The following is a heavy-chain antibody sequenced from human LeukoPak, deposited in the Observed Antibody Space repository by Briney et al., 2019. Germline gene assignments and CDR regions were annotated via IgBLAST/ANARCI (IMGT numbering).Heavy chain of an antibody. CDR3: ARHVSNYGVQENWFDP. CDR2: INHSGST. CDR1: GGSFSGYY. D-gene: IGHD4-11*01. J-gene: IGHJ5*02. V-gene: IGHV4-34*01. Sequence: SETLSLTCAVYGGSFSGYYWSWIRQPPGKGLEWIGEINHSGSTNYNPSLKSRVTISVDTSKNQFSLKLSSVTAADTAVYYCARHVSNYGVQENWFDPWGQGTLVTVSS.